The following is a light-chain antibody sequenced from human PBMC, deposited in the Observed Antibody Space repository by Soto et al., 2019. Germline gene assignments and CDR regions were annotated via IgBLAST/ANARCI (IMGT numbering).Light chain of an antibody. J-gene: IGKJ4*01. CDR1: QSVSSSY. V-gene: IGKV3-20*01. Sequence: EIGLTQSPGTLSLSPGERATLSCRASQSVSSSYLAWYQQKPGHAPRLLIYGASSRATGIPDRFSGSGSGTDFTLTISRLEPEDFAVYYCQQYGSSPPITFGGGTKVEIK. CDR2: GAS. CDR3: QQYGSSPPIT.